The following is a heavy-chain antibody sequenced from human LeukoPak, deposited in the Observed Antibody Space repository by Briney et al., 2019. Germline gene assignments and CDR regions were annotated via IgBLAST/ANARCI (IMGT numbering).Heavy chain of an antibody. J-gene: IGHJ3*02. V-gene: IGHV3-21*01. Sequence: GGSLRFSCAASGFTFSSYSMNWVRQAPGKGLEWVSSISSSSSYIYYADSVKGRFTISRDNAKNSLYLQMNSLRAEDTAVYYCARAGIDYGDYAGAFDIWGQGTMVTVSS. CDR1: GFTFSSYS. D-gene: IGHD4-17*01. CDR2: ISSSSSYI. CDR3: ARAGIDYGDYAGAFDI.